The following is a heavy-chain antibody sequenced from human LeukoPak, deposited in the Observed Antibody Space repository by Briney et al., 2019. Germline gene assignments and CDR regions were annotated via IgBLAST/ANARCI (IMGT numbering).Heavy chain of an antibody. D-gene: IGHD7-27*01. CDR1: GFTFSGYA. V-gene: IGHV3-30-3*01. Sequence: PGGSLRLSCAASGFTFSGYAMHWVRQAPGKGLEWVAFISYDGSNKYYADSVKGRFTISRDNTKNTLYLQMNSLRTEDTAVYYCAKDQLGPGGLANWFDPWGQGTLVTVSS. CDR2: ISYDGSNK. CDR3: AKDQLGPGGLANWFDP. J-gene: IGHJ5*02.